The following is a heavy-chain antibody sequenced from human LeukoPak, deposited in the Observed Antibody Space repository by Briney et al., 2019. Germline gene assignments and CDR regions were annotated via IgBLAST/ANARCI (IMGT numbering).Heavy chain of an antibody. CDR2: IYHNGST. CDR3: ARDKSANEGGRNHFDY. J-gene: IGHJ4*02. CDR1: GGSISISNW. Sequence: SETLSLTCAVSGGSISISNWWSRARQPPGKGLEWIDEIYHNGSTIYNPSVRRRLTLSIDKSKNQFSLKLSSVTDADTAVYYCARDKSANEGGRNHFDYWGQGTLVTVSS. V-gene: IGHV4-4*02. D-gene: IGHD2-8*01.